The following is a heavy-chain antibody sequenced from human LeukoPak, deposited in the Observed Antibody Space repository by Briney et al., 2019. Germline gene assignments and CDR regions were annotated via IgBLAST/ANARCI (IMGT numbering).Heavy chain of an antibody. Sequence: PGGSLRLSCAASGFTFSSYSMNWVRQAPGKGLEWVGYISSSSSTIYYADSVKGRFTISRDNAKNSLYLQMNSLRAEDTAVYYCARDNNKGYCSGGSCYSEVYFDYWGQGTLVTVSS. V-gene: IGHV3-48*01. CDR1: GFTFSSYS. D-gene: IGHD2-15*01. CDR3: ARDNNKGYCSGGSCYSEVYFDY. J-gene: IGHJ4*02. CDR2: ISSSSSTI.